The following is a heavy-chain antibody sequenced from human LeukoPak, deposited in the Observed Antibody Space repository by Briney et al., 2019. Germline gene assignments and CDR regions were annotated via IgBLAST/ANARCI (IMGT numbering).Heavy chain of an antibody. D-gene: IGHD1-14*01. Sequence: QPGGSLRLSCAASGFTFSSYAMSWVRQAPGKGLEWVSDISGSGGTIYYADSVKGRFAISRDNSENTVYLQMNSLRAEDTAVYYCAEEGTISRNYCFDYWGQGALVTVSS. CDR2: ISGSGGTI. CDR3: AEEGTISRNYCFDY. J-gene: IGHJ4*02. CDR1: GFTFSSYA. V-gene: IGHV3-23*01.